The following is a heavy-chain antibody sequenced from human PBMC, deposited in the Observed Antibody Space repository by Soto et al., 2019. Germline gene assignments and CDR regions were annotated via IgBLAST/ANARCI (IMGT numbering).Heavy chain of an antibody. CDR2: IKQNGSAK. D-gene: IGHD2-15*01. V-gene: IGHV3-7*01. Sequence: SLRLSCVASGFTFWGDWMSWVRQAPGKGLEWVANIKQNGSAKQYLDSVRGRFTISRDNSKNSVYLQMNSLRAEDTALYYCARDFYGGFSYGPGDNWGQGTLVTAPQ. CDR1: GFTFWGDW. J-gene: IGHJ4*02. CDR3: ARDFYGGFSYGPGDN.